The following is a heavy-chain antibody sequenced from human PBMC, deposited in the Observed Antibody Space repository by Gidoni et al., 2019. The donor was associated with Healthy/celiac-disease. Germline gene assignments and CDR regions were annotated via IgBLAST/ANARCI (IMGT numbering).Heavy chain of an antibody. CDR3: ARDSSGFPALDY. V-gene: IGHV3-11*06. D-gene: IGHD3-22*01. CDR2: ISSSSSYT. Sequence: QVQLVESGGGLVKPGGSLRLSCAASGFTFSDYYMSWIREAPGKGLEWVSYISSSSSYTNYADSVKGRFTISRDNAKNSLNLQMNSLRAEDTAVYYCARDSSGFPALDYWGQGTLVTVSS. J-gene: IGHJ4*02. CDR1: GFTFSDYY.